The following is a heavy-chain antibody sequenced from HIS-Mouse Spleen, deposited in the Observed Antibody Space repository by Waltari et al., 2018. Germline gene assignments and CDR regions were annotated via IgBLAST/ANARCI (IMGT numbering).Heavy chain of an antibody. Sequence: EVQLVESGGGWVKPGGSLRLSCSASVFTFSNAWIGWVRQGPGKGVEWVGRIKSKADGGTTDYAAPVKGRFTISRDDSKNTLYLQMNSLKTEDTAVYYCTTRDGSSWYDWYFDLWGRGTLVTVSS. V-gene: IGHV3-15*01. D-gene: IGHD6-13*01. CDR1: VFTFSNAW. CDR2: IKSKADGGTT. CDR3: TTRDGSSWYDWYFDL. J-gene: IGHJ2*01.